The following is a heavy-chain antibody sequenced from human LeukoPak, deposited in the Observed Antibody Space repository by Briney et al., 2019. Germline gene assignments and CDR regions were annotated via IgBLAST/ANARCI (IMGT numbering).Heavy chain of an antibody. CDR2: ISSSGSTK. J-gene: IGHJ4*02. Sequence: GGSLRLSCAASGFSFSSYEMNWVRQASGKGLEWVSYISSSGSTKEYADSVKGRFTISRDNAKNSLYLQMNSLRVEDTAVYYCAREEGLDYWGQGTLVTVSS. CDR1: GFSFSSYE. D-gene: IGHD5-12*01. V-gene: IGHV3-48*03. CDR3: AREEGLDY.